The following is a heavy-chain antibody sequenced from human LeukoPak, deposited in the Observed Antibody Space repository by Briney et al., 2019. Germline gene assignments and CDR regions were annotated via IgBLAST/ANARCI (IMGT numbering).Heavy chain of an antibody. CDR1: GGSFSGYY. D-gene: IGHD2-15*01. J-gene: IGHJ5*02. CDR2: INDSGST. V-gene: IGHV4-34*01. CDR3: ARGGQCSGGSCYRPRRQTFDP. Sequence: SETLSLTCAVYGGSFSGYYWSWIRQPPGKGLEWIGEINDSGSTNYNPSLKSRVTISVDTSKNQFSLKLSSVTPADTAVYYCARGGQCSGGSCYRPRRQTFDPWGPGTLVTVSS.